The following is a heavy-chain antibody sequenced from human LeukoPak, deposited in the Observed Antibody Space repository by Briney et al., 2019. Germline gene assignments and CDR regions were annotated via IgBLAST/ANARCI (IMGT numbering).Heavy chain of an antibody. CDR3: ARGIDRYSSSFDY. Sequence: GGSLRLSCAASGFTFSDYYMSWIRPAPGEGLEGVSYISSSSSYTNYADSVKGRFTISRDNAKNSLYLQMNSLRAEDTAVYYCARGIDRYSSSFDYWGQGTLVAVSS. CDR2: ISSSSSYT. J-gene: IGHJ4*02. CDR1: GFTFSDYY. V-gene: IGHV3-11*06. D-gene: IGHD6-19*01.